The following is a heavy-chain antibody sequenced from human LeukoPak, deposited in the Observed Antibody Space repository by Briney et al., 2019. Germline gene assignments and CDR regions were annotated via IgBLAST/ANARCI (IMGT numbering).Heavy chain of an antibody. CDR1: GGSISSYY. D-gene: IGHD3-10*01. CDR2: IYYSGST. V-gene: IGHV4-59*01. CDR3: ARVGLWFGESQFDY. Sequence: SETLSLTCTVSGGSISSYYWSWVRQPPGEGLEWIGCIYYSGSTNYNPSLKSRITISLDTSKNQFSLKLSSVTAADTAVYYCARVGLWFGESQFDYWGQGTLVTVSS. J-gene: IGHJ4*02.